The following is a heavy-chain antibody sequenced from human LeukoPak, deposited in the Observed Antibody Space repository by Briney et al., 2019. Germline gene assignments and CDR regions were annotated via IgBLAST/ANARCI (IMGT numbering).Heavy chain of an antibody. J-gene: IGHJ5*02. V-gene: IGHV4-39*07. CDR2: INHSGST. D-gene: IGHD2-2*01. CDR3: ATRLGYCSSTSCFWFDP. CDR1: GGSIISNNYY. Sequence: SETLSLTCTVSGGSIISNNYYWSWIRQPPGKGLEWIGEINHSGSTNYNPSLKSRVTISVDTSKNQFSLKLSSVTAADTAVYYCATRLGYCSSTSCFWFDPWGQGTLVTVSS.